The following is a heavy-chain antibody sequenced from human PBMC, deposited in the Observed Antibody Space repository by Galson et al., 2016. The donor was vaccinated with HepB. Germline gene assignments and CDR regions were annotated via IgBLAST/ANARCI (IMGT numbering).Heavy chain of an antibody. J-gene: IGHJ5*02. CDR2: ISSSSKYI. V-gene: IGHV3-21*01. CDR1: GFTFSSYS. D-gene: IGHD3-22*01. CDR3: ARVRNYYDGSGYYSVWSDP. Sequence: SLRLSCAASGFTFSSYSMHWVRQAPGKGLEWVSSISSSSKYIYYADSLKGRFTISRDNAKNSLYLQMNSLRAEDTAVYYCARVRNYYDGSGYYSVWSDPWGQGTLVTVSS.